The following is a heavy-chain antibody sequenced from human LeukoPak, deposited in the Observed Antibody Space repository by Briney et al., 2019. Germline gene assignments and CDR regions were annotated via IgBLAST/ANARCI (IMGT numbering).Heavy chain of an antibody. CDR2: VSTYTGNT. J-gene: IGHJ4*02. D-gene: IGHD2-2*03. CDR3: GRDEDIPTYPNWIDT. Sequence: VASVKVSCKASGYSFFNSGITWVRQAPGQGPEWIGWVSTYTGNTNYAEKVQGRITMTTDTSTNTAYMELRSLKSDDTAVYYCGRDEDIPTYPNWIDTWGQGTLVTVS. V-gene: IGHV1-18*01. CDR1: GYSFFNSG.